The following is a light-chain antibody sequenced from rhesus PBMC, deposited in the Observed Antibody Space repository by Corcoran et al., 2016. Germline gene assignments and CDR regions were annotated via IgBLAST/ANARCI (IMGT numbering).Light chain of an antibody. CDR1: QGISSW. V-gene: IGKV1-21*01. Sequence: DIQMTQSPSSLSASVGDRVTITCRASQGISSWLAWYQQKPGKAPKLLTYKASSLHSGGPSRFSGSVSGTDFTLTISSLQPEDFATSYFQQYSSAPPTFGQGTKVDIK. CDR2: KAS. CDR3: QQYSSAPPT. J-gene: IGKJ1*01.